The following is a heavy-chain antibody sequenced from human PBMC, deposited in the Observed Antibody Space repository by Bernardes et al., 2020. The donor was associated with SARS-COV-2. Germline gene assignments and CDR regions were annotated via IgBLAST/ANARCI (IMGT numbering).Heavy chain of an antibody. D-gene: IGHD6-19*01. CDR3: ARIRIAVAGIPYYYYGMDV. J-gene: IGHJ6*02. Sequence: SEPLSLTCAVYGGSFSGYYWSWIRQPPGKGLEWIGEINHSGSTNYNPSLKSRVTISVDTSKNQFSLKLSSVTAADTAVYYCARIRIAVAGIPYYYYGMDVWGQGTTVTVSS. CDR2: INHSGST. CDR1: GGSFSGYY. V-gene: IGHV4-34*01.